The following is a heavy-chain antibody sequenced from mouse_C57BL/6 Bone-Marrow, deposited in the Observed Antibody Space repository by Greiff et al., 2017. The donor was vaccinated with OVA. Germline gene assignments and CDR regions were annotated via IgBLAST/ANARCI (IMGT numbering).Heavy chain of an antibody. D-gene: IGHD2-14*01. CDR3: TRYEYDSYYAMDY. Sequence: VQLQQSGAELVRPGASVTLSCKASGYTFTDYEMHWVKQTPVHGLEWIGAIDPETGGTAYNQKFKGKAILTADKSSSTAYMELRSLTSEDSAVYYCTRYEYDSYYAMDYWGQGTSVTVSS. CDR1: GYTFTDYE. J-gene: IGHJ4*01. V-gene: IGHV1-15*01. CDR2: IDPETGGT.